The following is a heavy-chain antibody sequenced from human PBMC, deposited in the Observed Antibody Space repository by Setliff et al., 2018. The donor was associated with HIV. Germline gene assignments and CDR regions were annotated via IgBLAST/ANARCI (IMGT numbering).Heavy chain of an antibody. J-gene: IGHJ5*02. CDR2: IHQSGST. V-gene: IGHV4-38-2*02. CDR1: GYSLSSASY. CDR3: ARDLGSAYSYAQGRFDP. D-gene: IGHD5-18*01. Sequence: SETLSLTCSVSGYSLSSASYWGWIRQSPEKGLEWIGSIHQSGSTYYNSSLKSRVTMSVDTSKNKFSLKLSSVTAADTAVYYCARDLGSAYSYAQGRFDPWGQGTLVTVSS.